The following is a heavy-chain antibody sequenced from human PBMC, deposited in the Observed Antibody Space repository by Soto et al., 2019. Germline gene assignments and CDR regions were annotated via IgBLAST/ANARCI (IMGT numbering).Heavy chain of an antibody. D-gene: IGHD3-9*01. CDR1: GYTFSDYA. J-gene: IGHJ4*02. Sequence: ASVKVSCKASGYTFSDYAIHWVRQAPGERLEWMGWIYAGNGNTKYSPKFQDRVTISRDTSASTAYMELNSLRSEDTAIYFCARDLGFRSVDVTGNYFGSWGQGTQVTVSS. CDR3: ARDLGFRSVDVTGNYFGS. V-gene: IGHV1-3*01. CDR2: IYAGNGNT.